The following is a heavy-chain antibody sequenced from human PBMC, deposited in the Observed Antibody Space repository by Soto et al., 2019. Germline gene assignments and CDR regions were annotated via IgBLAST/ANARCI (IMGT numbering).Heavy chain of an antibody. J-gene: IGHJ4*02. CDR2: ISGSGGST. CDR3: AKSRVVQQLMGDY. D-gene: IGHD6-6*01. Sequence: VQLLESGGGLVQPGGSLRLSCAASGFTFSSYAMSWVRQAPGKGLAWVSAISGSGGSTYYADSVKGRFTISRDNSKNTLYLQMNSLRAEDTAVYYCAKSRVVQQLMGDYWGQGTLVTVSS. CDR1: GFTFSSYA. V-gene: IGHV3-23*01.